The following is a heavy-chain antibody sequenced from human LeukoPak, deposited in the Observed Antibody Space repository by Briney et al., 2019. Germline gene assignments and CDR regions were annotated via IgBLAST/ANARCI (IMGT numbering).Heavy chain of an antibody. J-gene: IGHJ4*02. Sequence: GGSLRLSCAASGFTFSNFAMSWARQAPGKGLEWVSALSGSGGSTYYADSVKGRFTISRDNSKNTLYLQMNSLRAEDTAVYYCAKGYYGSGSYPFDYWGQGTLVTVSS. CDR1: GFTFSNFA. D-gene: IGHD3-10*01. V-gene: IGHV3-23*01. CDR2: LSGSGGST. CDR3: AKGYYGSGSYPFDY.